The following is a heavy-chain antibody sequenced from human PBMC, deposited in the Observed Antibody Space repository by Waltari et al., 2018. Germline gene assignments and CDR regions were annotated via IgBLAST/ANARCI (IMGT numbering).Heavy chain of an antibody. CDR2: IYHSGNT. V-gene: IGHV4-30-4*01. D-gene: IGHD6-25*01. CDR1: GASISSGGHY. Sequence: QVQLQESGPRLVKPSQTLSLTCTVSGASISSGGHYWSWIRHHPGKGLEWIGHIYHSGNTYYNPSLEGRATLSVDRSENQFSLNLTSVTAADTALYYCARVDGRAAPFDNCGRGSQVTVSS. J-gene: IGHJ4*02. CDR3: ARVDGRAAPFDN.